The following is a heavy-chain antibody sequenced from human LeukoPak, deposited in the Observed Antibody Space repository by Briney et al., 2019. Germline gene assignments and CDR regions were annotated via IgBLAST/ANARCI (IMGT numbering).Heavy chain of an antibody. CDR3: AKEFYDTYDSTSFDY. CDR2: ISGSGGST. D-gene: IGHD3-22*01. V-gene: IGHV3-23*01. J-gene: IGHJ4*02. Sequence: GESLRLSCAASGFTFSSYAMSWVRQAPGKGLEWVSAISGSGGSTYYADSVKGRFTISRDNSKNTLYLQMNSLRAEDTAVYYCAKEFYDTYDSTSFDYWGQGTLVTVSS. CDR1: GFTFSSYA.